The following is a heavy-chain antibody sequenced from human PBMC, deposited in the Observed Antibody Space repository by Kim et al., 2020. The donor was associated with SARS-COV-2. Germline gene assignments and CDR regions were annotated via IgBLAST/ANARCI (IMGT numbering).Heavy chain of an antibody. Sequence: SETLSLTCTVSGGSISSSSYYWGWIRQPPGKGLEWIGSIYYSGSTYYNPSLKSRVTISVDTSKNQFSLKLSSVTAADTAVYYCARDLREVGATPDYWYFDLWGRGTLVTVSS. CDR1: GGSISSSSYY. CDR2: IYYSGST. V-gene: IGHV4-39*07. CDR3: ARDLREVGATPDYWYFDL. J-gene: IGHJ2*01. D-gene: IGHD1-26*01.